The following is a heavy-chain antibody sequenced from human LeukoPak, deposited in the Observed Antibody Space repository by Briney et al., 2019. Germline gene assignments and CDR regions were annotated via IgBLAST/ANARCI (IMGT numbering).Heavy chain of an antibody. V-gene: IGHV4-4*07. CDR1: GGSISSYY. J-gene: IGHJ6*03. CDR3: ARVPYSSSWYRHYYYMDV. D-gene: IGHD6-13*01. CDR2: IYTSGST. Sequence: PSETLSLTCTVSGGSISSYYWSWIRQPAGKGLEWSGRIYTSGSTNYNPSLKSRVTMSVDTSKNQFSLKLSSVTAADTAVYYCARVPYSSSWYRHYYYMDVWGKGTTVTISS.